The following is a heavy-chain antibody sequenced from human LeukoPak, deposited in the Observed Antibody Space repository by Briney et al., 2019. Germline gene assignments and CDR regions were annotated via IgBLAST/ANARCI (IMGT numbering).Heavy chain of an antibody. Sequence: SETLSLTCTVSGDSIGSHYWSWIRQPPGKGLEWIGYIFYVGSTNYNPSLKSRVTISVDTSKNQFSLKLSSVTAADTAVYYCARGGIVVVTATNSDYFDYWGQGTLVTVSS. D-gene: IGHD2-21*02. V-gene: IGHV4-59*11. J-gene: IGHJ4*02. CDR1: GDSIGSHY. CDR3: ARGGIVVVTATNSDYFDY. CDR2: IFYVGST.